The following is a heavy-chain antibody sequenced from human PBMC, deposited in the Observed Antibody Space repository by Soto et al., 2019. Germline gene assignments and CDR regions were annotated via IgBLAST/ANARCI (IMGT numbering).Heavy chain of an antibody. CDR2: INPNSGGT. J-gene: IGHJ6*02. D-gene: IGHD6-19*01. CDR1: RYTFTGYY. Sequence: VSVNVSCKGSRYTFTGYYMHWARQAPGQGLEWMGWINPNSGGTNYAQKFQGRVTMTRDTSISTAYMELSRLRSDDTAVYYCARANSGWRLYYYYYGMDVWGQGTTVTVSS. CDR3: ARANSGWRLYYYYYGMDV. V-gene: IGHV1-2*02.